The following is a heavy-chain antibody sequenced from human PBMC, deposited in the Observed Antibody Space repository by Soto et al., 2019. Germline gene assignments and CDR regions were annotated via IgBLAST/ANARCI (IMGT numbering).Heavy chain of an antibody. CDR1: GGSISSYY. CDR3: ARDLKSPWYYYDSSGYWGSFDI. CDR2: IYYSGST. V-gene: IGHV4-59*01. J-gene: IGHJ3*02. Sequence: SETLSLTCTVSGGSISSYYWSWIRQPPGKGLEWIGYIYYSGSTNYNPSLKSRVTISVDTSKNQFSLKLSSVTAADTAVYYCARDLKSPWYYYDSSGYWGSFDIWGQGTMVTVS. D-gene: IGHD3-22*01.